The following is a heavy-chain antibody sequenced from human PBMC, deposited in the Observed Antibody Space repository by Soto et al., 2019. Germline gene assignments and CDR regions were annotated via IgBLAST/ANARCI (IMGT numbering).Heavy chain of an antibody. V-gene: IGHV1-69*04. D-gene: IGHD2-15*01. Sequence: GASVKVSCKASGYTFTSYAISWVRQAPGQGLEWMGRIIPILGIANYAQKFQGRVTITADKSTSTAYMELSSLRSEDTAVYYCANVREEVCSGGSCYSHYYYYMDVWGQGTTVTVSS. CDR3: ANVREEVCSGGSCYSHYYYYMDV. CDR1: GYTFTSYA. CDR2: IIPILGIA. J-gene: IGHJ6*03.